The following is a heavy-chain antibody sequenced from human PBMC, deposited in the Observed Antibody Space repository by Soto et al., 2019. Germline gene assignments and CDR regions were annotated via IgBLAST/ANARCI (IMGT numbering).Heavy chain of an antibody. CDR1: GFSLSSTRLA. Sequence: QITLKESGPTLVKPTQTLTLTCTFFGFSLSSTRLAVGWLRQPPGKALEWLALIYWDDDKRYSPFLKSRLTITKDTSKNQVVLTMSNMDPVDTARYYCAHIVVAGLGYYFDYWGQGTLVTVSS. V-gene: IGHV2-5*02. CDR2: IYWDDDK. D-gene: IGHD6-19*01. J-gene: IGHJ4*02. CDR3: AHIVVAGLGYYFDY.